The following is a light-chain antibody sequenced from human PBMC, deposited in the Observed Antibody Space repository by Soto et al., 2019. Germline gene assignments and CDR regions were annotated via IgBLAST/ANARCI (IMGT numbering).Light chain of an antibody. CDR3: QQYGSSPPRYT. CDR1: QSVSSSY. Sequence: EIVLTQSPGTLSLSPGERATLSCRASQSVSSSYLAWYQQKPVQAPRLLIYGASSRATGIPGRFSGSGSGTDFTLTISRLEPEDFAVYYCQQYGSSPPRYTFGQGTKLEIK. V-gene: IGKV3-20*01. J-gene: IGKJ2*01. CDR2: GAS.